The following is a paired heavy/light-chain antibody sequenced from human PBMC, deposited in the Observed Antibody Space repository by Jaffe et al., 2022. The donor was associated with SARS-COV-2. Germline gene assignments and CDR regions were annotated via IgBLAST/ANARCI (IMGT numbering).Light chain of an antibody. Sequence: EIVLTQSPATLSLSPGERATLSCRASQSVSSYLAWYQQKPGQAPRLLIYDASNRATGIPARFSGSGSGTDFTLTISTLEPEDFAVYFCQQRRNWPQTFGRGTRLEIK. V-gene: IGKV3-11*01. CDR2: DAS. J-gene: IGKJ2*01. CDR3: QQRRNWPQT. CDR1: QSVSSY.
Heavy chain of an antibody. V-gene: IGHV4-31*03. CDR3: ASGHYCSGGSCYSGWFDP. Sequence: QVQLQESGPGLVKPSQTLSLTCTVSGGSITSGGYYWSWIRQHPGEGLEWIGYMYYSGNTYYNPSLKSRVSISVDTSKNQFSLQLSSVTAADTAVYYCASGHYCSGGSCYSGWFDPWGQGTLVTVSS. D-gene: IGHD2-15*01. J-gene: IGHJ5*02. CDR2: MYYSGNT. CDR1: GGSITSGGYY.